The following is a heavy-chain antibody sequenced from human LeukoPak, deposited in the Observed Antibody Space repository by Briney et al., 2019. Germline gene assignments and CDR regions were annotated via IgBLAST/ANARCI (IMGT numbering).Heavy chain of an antibody. CDR2: ISWNSGSI. CDR3: AKDRLGGSGWYYFDY. J-gene: IGHJ4*02. Sequence: PGGSLRLSCAASGFTFDDYAMHWVRQAPGKGLEWVSGISWNSGSIGYADSVKGRFTISRDNAKNSLYLQMNSLRAEDTALYYCAKDRLGGSGWYYFDYWGQGTLVTVSS. D-gene: IGHD6-19*01. V-gene: IGHV3-9*01. CDR1: GFTFDDYA.